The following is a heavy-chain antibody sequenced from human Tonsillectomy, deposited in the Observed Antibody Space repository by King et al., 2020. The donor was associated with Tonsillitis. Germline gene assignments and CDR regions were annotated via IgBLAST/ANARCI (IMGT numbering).Heavy chain of an antibody. CDR2: ISFDASRE. Sequence: VQLVQSGGGVVQPGGSLRLSCASSGFDFSSYAMHWVRQAPGKGLEWVAVISFDASREKYADSVKGRFTISRDNSKNTLYLQMNSLRAEDTAVYYCARERVYSSDWRIDYWGQGSLVTVPS. CDR3: ARERVYSSDWRIDY. V-gene: IGHV3-33*05. D-gene: IGHD6-19*01. CDR1: GFDFSSYA. J-gene: IGHJ4*02.